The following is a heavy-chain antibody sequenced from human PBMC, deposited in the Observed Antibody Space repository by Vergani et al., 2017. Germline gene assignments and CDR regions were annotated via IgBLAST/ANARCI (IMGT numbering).Heavy chain of an antibody. CDR3: ARAGHLNYYYYGMDV. J-gene: IGHJ6*02. Sequence: QVQLVQSGAEVKKPGASVKVSCKASGYTFTGYYMHWVRQAPGQGLEWMGWINPSGGSTSYAQKFQGRVTMTRDTSTSTVYMELSSLRSEDTAVYYCARAGHLNYYYYGMDVWGQGTTVTVSS. CDR1: GYTFTGYY. CDR2: INPSGGST. V-gene: IGHV1-46*03.